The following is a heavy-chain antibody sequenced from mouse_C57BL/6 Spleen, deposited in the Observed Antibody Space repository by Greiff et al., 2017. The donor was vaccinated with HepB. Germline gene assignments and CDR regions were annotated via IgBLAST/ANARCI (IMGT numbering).Heavy chain of an antibody. Sequence: VQLQQPGAELVKPGASVKLSCKASGYTFTSYWMHWVKQRPGQGLEWIGMIHPNSGSTNYNEKFKSKATLTVDKSSSTAYMQLSSLTSEDSAVYYCARDTTVVDFAYWGQGTLVTVSA. CDR1: GYTFTSYW. CDR2: IHPNSGST. J-gene: IGHJ3*01. V-gene: IGHV1-64*01. CDR3: ARDTTVVDFAY. D-gene: IGHD1-1*01.